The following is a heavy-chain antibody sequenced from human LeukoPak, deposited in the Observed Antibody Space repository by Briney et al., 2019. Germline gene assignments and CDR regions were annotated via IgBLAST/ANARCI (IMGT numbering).Heavy chain of an antibody. CDR3: AKCPRSSSSGWFDP. J-gene: IGHJ5*02. D-gene: IGHD6-6*01. V-gene: IGHV3-23*01. CDR1: GFTFSSCA. CDR2: ISGSGGST. Sequence: PGGSLRLSCAASGFTFSSCAMSWVRQAPGKGLEWVSAISGSGGSTYYADSVKGRFTISRDNSKNTLYLQMNSLRAEDTAVYYCAKCPRSSSSGWFDPWGQGTLVTVSS.